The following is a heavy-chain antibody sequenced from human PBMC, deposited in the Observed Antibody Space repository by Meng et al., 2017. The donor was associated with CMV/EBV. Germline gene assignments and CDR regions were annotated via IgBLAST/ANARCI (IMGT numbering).Heavy chain of an antibody. D-gene: IGHD2-2*01. Sequence: ASVKVACQASGYTFTSYGISWVRQAPGQGLEWMGWISAYNGNTNYAQKLQGRVTMTTDTSTSTAYMELRSLRSDDTAVYYCARDPFIVVVPEVYGMDVWGQGTTVTVSS. CDR1: GYTFTSYG. CDR3: ARDPFIVVVPEVYGMDV. J-gene: IGHJ6*02. V-gene: IGHV1-18*01. CDR2: ISAYNGNT.